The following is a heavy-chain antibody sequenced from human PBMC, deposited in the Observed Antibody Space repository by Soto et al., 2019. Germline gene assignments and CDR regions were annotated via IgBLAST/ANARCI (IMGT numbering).Heavy chain of an antibody. CDR2: IYATGTT. Sequence: SETLSLTCTVSGASISGFYWSWIRKSAGKGLEWIGRIYATGTTDYNPSLKSRVMMSVDTSKKQFSLKLRSVTAADTAVYYCARTEGIAARPFFDYWGQGTLVTVYS. CDR1: GASISGFY. J-gene: IGHJ4*02. D-gene: IGHD6-6*01. V-gene: IGHV4-4*07. CDR3: ARTEGIAARPFFDY.